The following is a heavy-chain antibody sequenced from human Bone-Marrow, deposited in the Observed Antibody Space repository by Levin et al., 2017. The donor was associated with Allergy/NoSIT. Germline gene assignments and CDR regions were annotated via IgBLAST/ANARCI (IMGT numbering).Heavy chain of an antibody. Sequence: GESLKISCVASGFNFTMFWVSWVRQAPGKGLEWVATIKQAGNDKFYADSVKGRFVISRDNAKKSLFLQMNSLRAEDTADYYCARRSRSGELEHFFDYWGQGNLVIVSS. J-gene: IGHJ4*02. CDR1: GFNFTMFW. V-gene: IGHV3-7*01. CDR3: ARRSRSGELEHFFDY. D-gene: IGHD1-1*01. CDR2: IKQAGNDK.